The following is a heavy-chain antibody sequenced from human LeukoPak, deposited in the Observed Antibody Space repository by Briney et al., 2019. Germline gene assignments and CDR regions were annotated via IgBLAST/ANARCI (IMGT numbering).Heavy chain of an antibody. Sequence: GASVKVSCKASGYTFTSYDINWVRQAPGKGLEWMGGFDPEDGETIYAQKFQGRVTMTEDTSTDTAYMELSSLRSEDTAVYYCATVSRKWELHSYYYGMDVWGQGTTVTVSS. CDR3: ATVSRKWELHSYYYGMDV. V-gene: IGHV1-24*01. J-gene: IGHJ6*02. CDR1: GYTFTSYD. CDR2: FDPEDGET. D-gene: IGHD1-26*01.